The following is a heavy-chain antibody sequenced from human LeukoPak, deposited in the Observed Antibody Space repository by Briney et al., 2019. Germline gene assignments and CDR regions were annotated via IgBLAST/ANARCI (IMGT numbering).Heavy chain of an antibody. V-gene: IGHV4-39*01. Sequence: PSETLSLTCTVSGGSISSSSYYWGWVRQPPGKGLEWIGSIYNSGSTYYNPSLKSRPTASIDTSKNHFSLKLTSVTAAAPAVYYCAIHKKGRGGTCPYGLAFDVGGQGTMVTV. D-gene: IGHD2-15*01. CDR3: AIHKKGRGGTCPYGLAFDV. CDR1: GGSISSSSYY. J-gene: IGHJ3*01. CDR2: IYNSGST.